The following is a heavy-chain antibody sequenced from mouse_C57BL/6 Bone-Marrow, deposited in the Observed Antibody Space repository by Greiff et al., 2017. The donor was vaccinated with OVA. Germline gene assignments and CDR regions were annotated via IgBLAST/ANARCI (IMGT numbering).Heavy chain of an antibody. D-gene: IGHD2-3*01. CDR1: GFTFSSYA. CDR3: TRDGYYAMDY. Sequence: EVKVIESGEGLVKPGGSLKLSCAASGFTFSSYAMSWVRQTPEKRLELVAYISSGGDYIYYADTVKGRFTISRDNARNTLYLQMSSLKSEDTAMYYCTRDGYYAMDYWGQGTSVTVSS. CDR2: ISSGGDYI. V-gene: IGHV5-9-1*02. J-gene: IGHJ4*01.